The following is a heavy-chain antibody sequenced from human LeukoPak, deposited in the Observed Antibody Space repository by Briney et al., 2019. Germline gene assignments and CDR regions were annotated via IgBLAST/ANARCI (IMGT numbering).Heavy chain of an antibody. CDR2: IYYSGST. D-gene: IGHD3-10*01. V-gene: IGHV4-59*01. CDR1: GGSISSYY. J-gene: IGHJ4*02. CDR3: ARRIGDYSFDY. Sequence: SETLSLTCTVSGGSISSYYWSWIRQPPGKGLEWIGYIYYSGSTNYNPSLKSRATISVDTSKNQFSLKLSSVTAADTAVYYCARRIGDYSFDYWGQGTLVTVSS.